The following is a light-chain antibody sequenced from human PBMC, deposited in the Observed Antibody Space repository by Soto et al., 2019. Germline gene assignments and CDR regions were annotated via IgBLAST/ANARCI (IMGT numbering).Light chain of an antibody. J-gene: IGKJ1*01. CDR1: QGVSSY. CDR3: QQYNNWPRT. CDR2: GAS. Sequence: EIVMTQSPAILSLSPGETATLPCRASQGVSSYLAWYQQKPGQAPRLLIYGASTRATGIPARFSGSGSGTEFTLTISSLQSEDFAVYYCQQYNNWPRTFGQGTKVDI. V-gene: IGKV3-15*01.